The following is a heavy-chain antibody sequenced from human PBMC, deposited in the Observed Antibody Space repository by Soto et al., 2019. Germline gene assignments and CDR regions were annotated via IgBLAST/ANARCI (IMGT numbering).Heavy chain of an antibody. CDR2: ITAFNGNT. Sequence: QVHLVQSGAEVEKPGASVKVSCKASGYTFTDYGISWVRQAPGQGLQWMGWITAFNGNTKYAQQFPRSVPMTTDTSTRTAYMELRSLEPDDTAVYYCARISQRDFWSGYYYFFDYWGQGTLVTVSS. J-gene: IGHJ4*02. D-gene: IGHD3-3*01. CDR1: GYTFTDYG. CDR3: ARISQRDFWSGYYYFFDY. V-gene: IGHV1-18*01.